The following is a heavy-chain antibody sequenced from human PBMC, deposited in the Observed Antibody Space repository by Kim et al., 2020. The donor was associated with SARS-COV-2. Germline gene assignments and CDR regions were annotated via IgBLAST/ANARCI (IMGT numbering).Heavy chain of an antibody. D-gene: IGHD2-2*01. Sequence: ASVKVSCKVSGYTLTELSMHWVRQAPGKGLEWMGGFDPEDGETIYAQKFQGRVTMTEDTSTDTAYMELSSLRSEDTAVYYCATVQTIVVVPAAIRSYYYYYVRGDWGQGTTVTVSS. J-gene: IGHJ6*02. CDR2: FDPEDGET. CDR1: GYTLTELS. V-gene: IGHV1-24*01. CDR3: ATVQTIVVVPAAIRSYYYYYVRGD.